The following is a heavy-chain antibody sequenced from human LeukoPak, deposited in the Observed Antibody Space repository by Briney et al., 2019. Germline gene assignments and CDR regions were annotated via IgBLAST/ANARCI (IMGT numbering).Heavy chain of an antibody. CDR1: GFTFSSYA. D-gene: IGHD5-24*01. J-gene: IGHJ4*02. V-gene: IGHV3-30-3*01. CDR2: ISYDGSNK. CDR3: ASGRDGSN. Sequence: GGSLRLSCAASGFTFSSYAMHWVRQAPGKGLEWVAVISYDGSNKYYADSVKGRFTISRDNPKNTLYLQMNSLRAEDTAVYYCASGRDGSNWGQGTLVTVSS.